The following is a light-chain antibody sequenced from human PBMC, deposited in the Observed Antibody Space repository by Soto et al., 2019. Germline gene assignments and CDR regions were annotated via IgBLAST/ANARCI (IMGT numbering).Light chain of an antibody. Sequence: DIQMTQSPSTLSACVGDRVTITCRASQSIGNYLAWYQQKPGKAPNLLIYKASSLESGVPSRFSGSGSGTEFTLSISSLQPDDFATYYCQEYQSYWTFGQGTKVEIK. J-gene: IGKJ1*01. V-gene: IGKV1-5*03. CDR1: QSIGNY. CDR2: KAS. CDR3: QEYQSYWT.